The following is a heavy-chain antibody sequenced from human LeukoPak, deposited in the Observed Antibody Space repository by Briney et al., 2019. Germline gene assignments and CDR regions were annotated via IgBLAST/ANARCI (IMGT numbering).Heavy chain of an antibody. Sequence: GGSLRLSCAASGFTFSSYWMHWVRQAPGKGLVWVSRINSDGSSTSYADSVKGRFTISRDNAKNTLYLQMNSLRAEDTAVYYCARAARGFSFDYWGQGTLVTVSS. D-gene: IGHD3-10*01. CDR3: ARAARGFSFDY. J-gene: IGHJ4*02. V-gene: IGHV3-74*01. CDR1: GFTFSSYW. CDR2: INSDGSST.